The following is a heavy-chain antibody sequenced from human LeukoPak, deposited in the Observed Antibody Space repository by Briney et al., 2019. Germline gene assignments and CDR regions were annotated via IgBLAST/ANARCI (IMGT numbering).Heavy chain of an antibody. J-gene: IGHJ4*02. Sequence: ASVKVSCKASGGTFSSYAISWVRQAPGQGLEWMGGIIPIFGTANYAQKFQGRVTITTDEPTSTAYMELSSLRSEDTAVYYCASYGSANLYYFDYWGQGTLVTVSS. D-gene: IGHD6-19*01. V-gene: IGHV1-69*05. CDR2: IIPIFGTA. CDR1: GGTFSSYA. CDR3: ASYGSANLYYFDY.